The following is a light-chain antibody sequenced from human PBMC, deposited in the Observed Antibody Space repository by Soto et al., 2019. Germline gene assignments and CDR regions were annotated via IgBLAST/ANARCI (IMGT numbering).Light chain of an antibody. CDR2: EVT. V-gene: IGLV2-14*03. CDR1: SSDVGGYNF. Sequence: QSVLTQPASVFGSPGQSITISCTGTSSDVGGYNFVSWYQQLPGKAPKLMIYEVTSRPSGVSNRFSGSKSGNTASLTISGLQPEDEAEYYCSSYTTSSTVVFGTGTKVTVL. J-gene: IGLJ1*01. CDR3: SSYTTSSTVV.